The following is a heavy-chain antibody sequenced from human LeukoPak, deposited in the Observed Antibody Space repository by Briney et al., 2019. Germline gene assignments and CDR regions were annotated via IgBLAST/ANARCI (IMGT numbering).Heavy chain of an antibody. V-gene: IGHV3-11*01. Sequence: GGSLRLSCAASGFTFSDYYMSWIRQAPGKGLEWVLYISSSGSTIYYADSVKGRFTISRDNAKNSLYLQMNSLRAEDTAVYYCARDPRAGWSYFNLYYFDYWGQGTLVTVSS. CDR2: ISSSGSTI. D-gene: IGHD1-26*01. CDR3: ARDPRAGWSYFNLYYFDY. J-gene: IGHJ4*02. CDR1: GFTFSDYY.